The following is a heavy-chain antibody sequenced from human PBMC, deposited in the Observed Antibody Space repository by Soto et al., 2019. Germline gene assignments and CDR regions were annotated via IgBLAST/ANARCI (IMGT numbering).Heavy chain of an antibody. CDR1: GGSFSGYY. J-gene: IGHJ5*02. CDR2: INHSGST. D-gene: IGHD3-3*01. Sequence: SETLSLTCAVYGGSFSGYYWSWIRQPPGKGLEWIGEINHSGSTNYNPSLKSRVTISVDTSKNQFSLKLSSVTAADTAVYYCASRGTRITIFGVVQKEAWFDPWGQGTLVTVSS. CDR3: ASRGTRITIFGVVQKEAWFDP. V-gene: IGHV4-34*01.